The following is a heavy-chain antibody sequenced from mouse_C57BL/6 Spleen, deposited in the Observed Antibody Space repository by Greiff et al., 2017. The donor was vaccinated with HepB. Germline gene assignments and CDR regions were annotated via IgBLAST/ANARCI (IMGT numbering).Heavy chain of an antibody. CDR3: AREYYGIYWYFDV. CDR2: INYDGSST. Sequence: EVQRVESEGGLVQPGSSMKLSCTASGFTFSDYYMAWVRQVPEKGLEWVANINYDGSSTYYLDSLKSRFIISRDNAKNILYLQMSSLKSEDTATYYCAREYYGIYWYFDVWGTGTTVTVSS. D-gene: IGHD1-1*01. V-gene: IGHV5-16*01. CDR1: GFTFSDYY. J-gene: IGHJ1*03.